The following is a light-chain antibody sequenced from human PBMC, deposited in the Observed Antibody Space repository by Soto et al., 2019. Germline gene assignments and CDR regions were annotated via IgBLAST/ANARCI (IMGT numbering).Light chain of an antibody. J-gene: IGKJ1*01. CDR3: QQYNSYTWT. V-gene: IGKV1-5*01. Sequence: IQMTQSPSTLSACVGDRVTITCRASQSISSWLAWYQQKPGKAPKLLIYDASSLESGVPSRFSGSGSGTEFTLTISSLQPDDFATYYCQQYNSYTWTFGQGTKVDIK. CDR2: DAS. CDR1: QSISSW.